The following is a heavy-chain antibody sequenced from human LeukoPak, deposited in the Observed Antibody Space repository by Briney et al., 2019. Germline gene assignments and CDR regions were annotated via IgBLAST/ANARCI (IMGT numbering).Heavy chain of an antibody. CDR3: ARRPGYPSFDY. CDR1: GFTFSNYG. J-gene: IGHJ4*02. V-gene: IGHV3-33*01. D-gene: IGHD2-15*01. Sequence: GGSLRLSCAASGFTFSNYGMHWVRQAPGKGLEWVAVIWYDGSNKYYADSVKGRFTISRDNSKNTLYLQMNSLRAEDTAVYYCARRPGYPSFDYWGQGTLVTVSS. CDR2: IWYDGSNK.